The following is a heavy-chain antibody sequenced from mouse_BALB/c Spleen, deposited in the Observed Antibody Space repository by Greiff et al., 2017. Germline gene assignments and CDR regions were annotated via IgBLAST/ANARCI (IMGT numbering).Heavy chain of an antibody. V-gene: IGHV1-67*01. CDR1: GYTFTDYA. Sequence: VQLQESGPELVRPGESVKISCKGSGYTFTDYAMHWVKQSHAKSLEWIGVISIYYDNTNYNQKFKGKATMTVDKSSSTAYMELARLTSEDSAIYYCAREGYYYGSSPAWFAYWGQGTLVTVSA. CDR3: AREGYYYGSSPAWFAY. D-gene: IGHD1-1*01. CDR2: ISIYYDNT. J-gene: IGHJ3*01.